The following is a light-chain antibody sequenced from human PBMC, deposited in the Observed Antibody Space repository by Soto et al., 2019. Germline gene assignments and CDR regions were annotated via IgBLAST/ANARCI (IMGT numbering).Light chain of an antibody. CDR1: SSNLGNNY. CDR2: DNN. CDR3: GTWDSSLSAYV. J-gene: IGLJ1*01. V-gene: IGLV1-51*01. Sequence: VLTQPPPVSAAPGKNVTIPRSGSSSNLGNNYVSWYQQLPGTAPKLHTYDNNTRPSGSPDRISGSNSGTSAILGIPRPQTGDEADYYCGTWDSSLSAYVFGTGTKVTVL.